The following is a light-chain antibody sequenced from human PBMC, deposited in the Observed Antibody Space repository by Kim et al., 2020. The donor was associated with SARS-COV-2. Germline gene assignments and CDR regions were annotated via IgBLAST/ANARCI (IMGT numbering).Light chain of an antibody. V-gene: IGKV3-20*01. J-gene: IGKJ5*01. CDR3: QQYSSSIT. CDR1: QSVSSSY. Sequence: LSPGERATPSCTASQSVSSSYLAWYQQKPGQAPRLLIYGASSRATGIPDRFSGSGSGTDFTLTISRLEPEDFAVYYCQQYSSSITFGQGTRLEIK. CDR2: GAS.